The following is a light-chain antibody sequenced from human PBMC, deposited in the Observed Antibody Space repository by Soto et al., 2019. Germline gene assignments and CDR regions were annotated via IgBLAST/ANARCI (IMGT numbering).Light chain of an antibody. CDR2: VAS. CDR1: QSVSSGS. J-gene: IGKJ2*01. CDR3: QQYGSSPFT. V-gene: IGKV3-20*01. Sequence: EIVLTQSPGTLSLSPGERATLSCRASQSVSSGSLAWYQHKRGQAPRLLIYVASSRATGISDRFSGSGSGTDFTLTIRRLEPEDFAVYYCQQYGSSPFTFGQGTKLEIK.